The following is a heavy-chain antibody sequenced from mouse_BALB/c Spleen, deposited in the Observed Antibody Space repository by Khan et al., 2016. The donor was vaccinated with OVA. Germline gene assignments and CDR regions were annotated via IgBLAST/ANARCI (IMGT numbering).Heavy chain of an antibody. Sequence: QVQLKQSGPELVKPGASVRISCEASGSTFTNYYVHWVKQRPGQGLEWIGWIYPGNVNTKYNEKFKGKATLTADKSPSTVYMLLSSLTSEDSAVYFCARGDYYGTYAMDYWGQGTSVIVSS. CDR1: GSTFTNYY. D-gene: IGHD1-1*01. J-gene: IGHJ4*01. V-gene: IGHV1S56*01. CDR3: ARGDYYGTYAMDY. CDR2: IYPGNVNT.